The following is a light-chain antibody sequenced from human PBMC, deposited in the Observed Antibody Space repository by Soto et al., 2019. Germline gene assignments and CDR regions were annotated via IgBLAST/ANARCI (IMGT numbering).Light chain of an antibody. Sequence: IVMTQSPDSLAVSLGERATINCKSSQSVLYSSNNKNYLAWYQQKPGQPPKLPIYWASTRESGVPDRFSGSGSGTDFTLTISSLQAEDVAVYYCQQYYSTPYTFGQGTKVDI. CDR1: QSVLYSSNNKNY. V-gene: IGKV4-1*01. CDR2: WAS. CDR3: QQYYSTPYT. J-gene: IGKJ2*01.